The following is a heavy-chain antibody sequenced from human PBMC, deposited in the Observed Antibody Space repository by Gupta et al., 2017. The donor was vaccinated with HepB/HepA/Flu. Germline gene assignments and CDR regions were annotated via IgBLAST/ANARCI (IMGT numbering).Heavy chain of an antibody. J-gene: IGHJ6*02. CDR1: GFTFSSYG. CDR2: IWYDGSNK. CDR3: ARDQNLYGKTSGMDV. V-gene: IGHV3-33*01. Sequence: QVQLVESGGGVVQPGRSLRLSCAASGFTFSSYGMHWVRQAPGKGLEWVAVIWYDGSNKYYADSVKGRFTISRDNSKNTLYLQMNSLRAEDTAVYYCARDQNLYGKTSGMDVWGQGTTVTVYS. D-gene: IGHD2/OR15-2a*01.